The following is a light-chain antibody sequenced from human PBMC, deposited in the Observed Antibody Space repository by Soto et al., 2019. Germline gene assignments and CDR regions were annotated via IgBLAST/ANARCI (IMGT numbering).Light chain of an antibody. CDR3: AAWDDRLNGYV. Sequence: QSVLTQPPSASGTPGQRVTISCSGSSSNIGRNTINWYQQLPGTAPKLLIYSNNQRPSGVPDRFSGSKSGTSASLAISGLQSEDEADYYCAAWDDRLNGYVFGTGTKLTVL. CDR2: SNN. V-gene: IGLV1-44*01. CDR1: SSNIGRNT. J-gene: IGLJ1*01.